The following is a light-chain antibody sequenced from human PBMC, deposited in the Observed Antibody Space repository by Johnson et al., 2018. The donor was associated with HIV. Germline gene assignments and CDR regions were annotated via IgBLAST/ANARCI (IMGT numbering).Light chain of an antibody. J-gene: IGLJ1*01. CDR2: ENN. Sequence: SLLTQPPSVSAAPGQKVTISCSGSSSHIGNNYVSWYQQLPGTAPKLLIYENNKRPSGIPDRFSGSKSGTSATLGITRLQTGDEADYYCETWDRSLSGVFGTGTKVTVL. CDR1: SSHIGNNY. V-gene: IGLV1-51*02. CDR3: ETWDRSLSGV.